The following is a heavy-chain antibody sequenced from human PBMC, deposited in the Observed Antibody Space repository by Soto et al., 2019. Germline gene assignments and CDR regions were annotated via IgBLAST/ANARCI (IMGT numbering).Heavy chain of an antibody. D-gene: IGHD6-19*01. CDR1: GFTFSSYG. V-gene: IGHV3-33*01. J-gene: IGHJ6*03. Sequence: GGSLRLSCAASGFTFSSYGMHWVRQAPGKGLEWVAVIWYDGSNKYYADSVKGRFTISRDNSKNTLYLQMNSLRAEDTAVYYCAREEQWLVLGYYYYYMDVWGKGTTVTVSS. CDR2: IWYDGSNK. CDR3: AREEQWLVLGYYYYYMDV.